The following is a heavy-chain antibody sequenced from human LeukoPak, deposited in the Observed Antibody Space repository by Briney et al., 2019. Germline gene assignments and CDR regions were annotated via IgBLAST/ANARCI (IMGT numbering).Heavy chain of an antibody. CDR3: ARRRSSSFDY. CDR2: IYYSGST. CDR1: GGSISSYY. J-gene: IGHJ4*02. V-gene: IGHV4-59*08. Sequence: SETLSLTCTVSGGSISSYYWSWIRQPPGKGLEWIGYIYYSGSTNYNPSLKSRVTISVDTSKNQFSLKLSCVTAADTAVYYCARRRSSSFDYWGQGTLVTVSS. D-gene: IGHD6-13*01.